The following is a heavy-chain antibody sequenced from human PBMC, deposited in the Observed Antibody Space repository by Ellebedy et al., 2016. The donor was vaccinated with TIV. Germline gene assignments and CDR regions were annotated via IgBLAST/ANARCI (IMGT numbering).Heavy chain of an antibody. V-gene: IGHV3-30*18. CDR1: GFTFSTYG. J-gene: IGHJ4*02. CDR3: AKEGRWLRYFDY. CDR2: ISSDGRNK. D-gene: IGHD4-23*01. Sequence: GESLKISCAASGFTFSTYGMHWVRQAPGKGLEWVAVISSDGRNKYYADSVKGRFTISRDNSKNTLYLQMNSLRAEDTAVYYCAKEGRWLRYFDYWGQGTLVTVSS.